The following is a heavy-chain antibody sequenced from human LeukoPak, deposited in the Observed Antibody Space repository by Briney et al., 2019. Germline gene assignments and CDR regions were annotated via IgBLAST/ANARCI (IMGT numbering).Heavy chain of an antibody. CDR2: ISSSSSYI. D-gene: IGHD2-15*01. CDR1: GFTFSSYS. J-gene: IGHJ6*03. CDR3: AKSDVVVAATLGLRYYYYYMDV. Sequence: GGSLRLSCAASGFTFSSYSMNWVRQAPGKGLEWVSSISSSSSYIYYADSVKGRFTISRDNAKNSLYLQMNSLRAEDTAVYYCAKSDVVVAATLGLRYYYYYMDVWGKGTTVTISS. V-gene: IGHV3-21*01.